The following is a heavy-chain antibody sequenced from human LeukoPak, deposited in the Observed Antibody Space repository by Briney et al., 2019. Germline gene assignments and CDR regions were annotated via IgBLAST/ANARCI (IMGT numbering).Heavy chain of an antibody. CDR2: IYYSGST. D-gene: IGHD2-8*01. J-gene: IGHJ3*01. Sequence: SETLSLTCTVSGGSISSGDYYWSWIRQPPGKGLEWIGYIYYSGSTYYNPSLKSRVTISVDTSKNQFSLKLSSVTAADTAVYYCARGEEVFENAFDLWGQGTMVTVSS. CDR3: ARGEEVFENAFDL. CDR1: GGSISSGDYY. V-gene: IGHV4-30-4*08.